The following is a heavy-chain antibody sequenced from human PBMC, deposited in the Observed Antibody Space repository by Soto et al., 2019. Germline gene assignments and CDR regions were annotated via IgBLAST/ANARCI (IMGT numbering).Heavy chain of an antibody. CDR2: ISGSGGST. CDR1: GFTFSSYA. D-gene: IGHD3-10*01. V-gene: IGHV3-23*01. Sequence: GGSLRLSCAASGFTFSSYAMSWVRQAPGKGLEWVSAISGSGGSTYYADSVKGRFTISRDNSKNTLYLQMNSLRAEDTAVYYCAKDLRENYYGSGSPTRYYYYYGMDVWGQGTTVTVSS. J-gene: IGHJ6*02. CDR3: AKDLRENYYGSGSPTRYYYYYGMDV.